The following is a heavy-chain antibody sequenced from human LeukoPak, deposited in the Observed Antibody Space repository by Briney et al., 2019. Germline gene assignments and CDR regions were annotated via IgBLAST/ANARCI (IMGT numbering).Heavy chain of an antibody. CDR2: IYYSGST. CDR1: GGSISSSSYY. J-gene: IGHJ4*02. V-gene: IGHV4-39*07. CDR3: ARVKVDTAMAVDY. D-gene: IGHD5-18*01. Sequence: SETLSLACTVSGGSISSSSYYWGWIRQPPGKGLEWIGSIYYSGSTYYNPSLKSRVTISVDTSKNQFSLKLSSVTAADTAVYYCARVKVDTAMAVDYWGQGTLVTVSS.